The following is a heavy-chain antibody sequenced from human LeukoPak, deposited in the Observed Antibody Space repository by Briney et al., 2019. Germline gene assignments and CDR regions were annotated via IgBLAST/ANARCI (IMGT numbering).Heavy chain of an antibody. CDR2: IKQDGSEK. D-gene: IGHD4-17*01. CDR3: ARNGDYEGDYFDY. CDR1: GFTFSSYS. V-gene: IGHV3-7*01. J-gene: IGHJ4*02. Sequence: GGSLRLSCAASGFTFSSYSMSWVRQAPGKGLEWVANIKQDGSEKYYVDSVKGRFTISRDNAKNSLYLQMNSLRAEDTAVYYCARNGDYEGDYFDYWGQGTLVTVSS.